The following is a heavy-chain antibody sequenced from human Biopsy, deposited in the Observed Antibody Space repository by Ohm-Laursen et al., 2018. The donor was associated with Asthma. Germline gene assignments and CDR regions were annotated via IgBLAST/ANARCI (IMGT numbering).Heavy chain of an antibody. V-gene: IGHV4-59*07. Sequence: SDTLSFTCSVYGGSISSFYWSWIRPSPEKGLEWMGYVYWTGSTNYNPSLKSRVTMSVDTSKNRMFLELTSVTAADTAIYYCVRAVRNEQWLAPFDYWGQGKPVTVSS. D-gene: IGHD6-19*01. J-gene: IGHJ4*02. CDR1: GGSISSFY. CDR3: VRAVRNEQWLAPFDY. CDR2: VYWTGST.